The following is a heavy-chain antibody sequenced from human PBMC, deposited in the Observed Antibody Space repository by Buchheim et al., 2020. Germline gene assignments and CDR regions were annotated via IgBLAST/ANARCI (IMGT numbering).Heavy chain of an antibody. D-gene: IGHD3-10*01. CDR2: IWYDGSNK. J-gene: IGHJ4*02. Sequence: QVQLVESGGGVVQPGRSLRLSCAASGFTFSSYGMHWVRQAPGKGLEWVAVIWYDGSNKYYADSVKGRFTISRDNSKNTLYLQMNSLRPEDTAVYYCAKYFLYYGSGSYFDYWGQGTL. CDR1: GFTFSSYG. CDR3: AKYFLYYGSGSYFDY. V-gene: IGHV3-33*06.